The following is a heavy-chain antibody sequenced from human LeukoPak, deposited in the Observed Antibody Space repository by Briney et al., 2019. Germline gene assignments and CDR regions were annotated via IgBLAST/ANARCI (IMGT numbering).Heavy chain of an antibody. D-gene: IGHD1-1*01. Sequence: SETLSLTCAVSGGSISGETYYWGWIRQPPGKGLEWIGSIYYSGSTYYNPSLKSRVTISVDTSKNQFSLKLSSVTAADTAVYYCARHARTGTLNWFDPWGQGTLVTVSS. CDR2: IYYSGST. CDR1: GGSISGETYY. J-gene: IGHJ5*02. CDR3: ARHARTGTLNWFDP. V-gene: IGHV4-39*01.